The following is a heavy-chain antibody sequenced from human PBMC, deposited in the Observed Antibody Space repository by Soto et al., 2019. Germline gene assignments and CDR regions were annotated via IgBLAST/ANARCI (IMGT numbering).Heavy chain of an antibody. CDR2: IYWDDDK. CDR1: GFSLSTSGVG. CDR3: VHRRVTGWLFDN. Sequence: SGATLVNPTQTLTLTCTFSGFSLSTSGVGVGWIRQPPGKALEWLALIYWDDDKRYSPSLKSRLTITKDTSKNQVVLTMTNMDPVDTATYYCVHRRVTGWLFDNWGQGTLVTVSS. D-gene: IGHD6-19*01. J-gene: IGHJ4*02. V-gene: IGHV2-5*02.